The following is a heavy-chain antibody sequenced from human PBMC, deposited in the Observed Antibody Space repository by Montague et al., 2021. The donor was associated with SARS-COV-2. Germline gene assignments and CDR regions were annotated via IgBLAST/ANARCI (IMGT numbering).Heavy chain of an antibody. Sequence: SLRLSCAASGFIFSSYEMNWVRQAPGKGLEWVSYISNSGDTKYYADSVKGRFTISRDNAKNSPYLQMSSLRAEDTAVYYCARAGGDYYYDSSGFLYWGQGILVTVSS. D-gene: IGHD3-22*01. CDR3: ARAGGDYYYDSSGFLY. CDR1: GFIFSSYE. CDR2: ISNSGDTK. V-gene: IGHV3-48*03. J-gene: IGHJ4*02.